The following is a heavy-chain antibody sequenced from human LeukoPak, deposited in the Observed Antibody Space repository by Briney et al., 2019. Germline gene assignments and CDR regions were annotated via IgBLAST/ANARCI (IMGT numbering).Heavy chain of an antibody. D-gene: IGHD3-16*02. CDR1: GFTFSSYW. J-gene: IGHJ3*02. Sequence: PGGSLRLSCAASGFTFSSYWMHWVRQAPGKGLVWVSRVNSDGSSTSYADSVKGRFTISRDNAKNTLYLQMNSLRADDTAVYYCTRDYDYIWRGYHYDAFDIWGQGTMVTVSS. CDR3: TRDYDYIWRGYHYDAFDI. CDR2: VNSDGSST. V-gene: IGHV3-74*01.